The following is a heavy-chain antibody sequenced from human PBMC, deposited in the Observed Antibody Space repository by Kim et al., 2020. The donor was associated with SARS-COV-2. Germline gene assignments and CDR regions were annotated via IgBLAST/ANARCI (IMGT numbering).Heavy chain of an antibody. V-gene: IGHV3-9*01. J-gene: IGHJ6*02. CDR1: GFTFDDYA. CDR3: AKDNGGSGWYLGPDV. Sequence: GGSLRLSCAASGFTFDDYAMHWVRQAPGKGLEWVSGISWNSGSIGYADSVKGRFTISRDNAKNSLYLQMNSLRAEDTALYYCAKDNGGSGWYLGPDVWGQGTTVTVSS. CDR2: ISWNSGSI. D-gene: IGHD6-19*01.